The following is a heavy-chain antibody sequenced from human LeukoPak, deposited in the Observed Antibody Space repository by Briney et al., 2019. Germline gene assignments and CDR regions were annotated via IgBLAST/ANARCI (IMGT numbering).Heavy chain of an antibody. J-gene: IGHJ4*02. V-gene: IGHV3-53*01. D-gene: IGHD3-10*01. CDR3: TRDESFYGSGRYY. CDR2: IYSGGST. CDR1: GFTVSSNY. Sequence: GGSLRLSCAASGFTVSSNYMSWVRQAPGEGLEGVSVIYSGGSTYYADSVKGRFTISRDNSKNTLYLQMNSLRAEDTAVSYCTRDESFYGSGRYYWGQGTLVTVSS.